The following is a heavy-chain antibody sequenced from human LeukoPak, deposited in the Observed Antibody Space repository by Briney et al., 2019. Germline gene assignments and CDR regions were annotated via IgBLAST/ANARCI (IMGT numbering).Heavy chain of an antibody. CDR2: IIPIFGTA. Sequence: ASVKVSCKASGGTFSSYAISWVRQAPGQGLEWMGGIIPIFGTANYAQKFQGRVTITADESTSTAYMELSSLRSEDTAVYYCARVVNHDFWSGPDNYYYYGMDVWGQGTTVTVSS. D-gene: IGHD3-3*01. V-gene: IGHV1-69*01. CDR3: ARVVNHDFWSGPDNYYYYGMDV. CDR1: GGTFSSYA. J-gene: IGHJ6*02.